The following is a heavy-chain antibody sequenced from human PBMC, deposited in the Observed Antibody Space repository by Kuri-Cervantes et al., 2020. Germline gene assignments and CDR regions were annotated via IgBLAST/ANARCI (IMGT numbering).Heavy chain of an antibody. CDR3: ARTLGGYCSSTSCYLNDAFDI. CDR1: GFTFSNAW. J-gene: IGHJ3*02. CDR2: ISYDGSNK. D-gene: IGHD2-2*03. Sequence: GGSLRLSCAASGFTFSNAWMGWVRQAPGKGLEWVAVISYDGSNKYYADSVKGRFTISRDNSKNTLYLQMNSLRAEDTAVYYCARTLGGYCSSTSCYLNDAFDIWGQGTMVTVSS. V-gene: IGHV3-30*03.